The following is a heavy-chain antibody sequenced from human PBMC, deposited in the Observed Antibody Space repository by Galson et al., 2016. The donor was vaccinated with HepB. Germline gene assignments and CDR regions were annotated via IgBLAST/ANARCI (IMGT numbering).Heavy chain of an antibody. D-gene: IGHD1-26*01. Sequence: SLRLSCAASGFTFSRYWMHWIRQAPGQGLVWVSRVNSDGGSTAYADLVKGRFTVTRDNAKNMMYLQMNSLRVEDTAIYYCTGSQGANAPFDYWGQGTLVTVSS. J-gene: IGHJ4*02. CDR1: GFTFSRYW. CDR3: TGSQGANAPFDY. CDR2: VNSDGGST. V-gene: IGHV3-74*01.